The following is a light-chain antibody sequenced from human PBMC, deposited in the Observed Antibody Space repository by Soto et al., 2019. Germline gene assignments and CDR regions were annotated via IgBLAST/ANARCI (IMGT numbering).Light chain of an antibody. CDR2: RNN. J-gene: IGLJ3*02. CDR3: AAWNDGVGGPA. V-gene: IGLV1-47*01. Sequence: QAVVTQPPSASGTPGQRVTISCSGSNSNIGNKYVYWYQQLPGTAPKLLMYRNNHRPSGVPDRFSGSKSGTSVSLAISGLRSEDEADYYCAAWNDGVGGPAFGGGTKVTVL. CDR1: NSNIGNKY.